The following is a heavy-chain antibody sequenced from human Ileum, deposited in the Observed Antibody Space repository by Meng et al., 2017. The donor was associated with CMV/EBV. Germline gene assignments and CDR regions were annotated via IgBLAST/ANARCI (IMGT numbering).Heavy chain of an antibody. CDR1: GGSLSPYY. CDR2: AFYSGTT. D-gene: IGHD1-26*01. J-gene: IGHJ4*02. CDR3: ASHRYSADYYSDY. V-gene: IGHV4-59*01. Sequence: SETLSLTCTVSGGSLSPYYWTWIRQPPGKGLEWIGYAFYSGTTNYNPSLKSRVTMSVDTSKKQFSLNLSSVTAADTAIYYCASHRYSADYYSDYWGQGTLVTVSS.